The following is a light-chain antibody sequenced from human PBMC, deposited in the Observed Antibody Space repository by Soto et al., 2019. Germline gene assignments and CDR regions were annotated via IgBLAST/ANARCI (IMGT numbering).Light chain of an antibody. J-gene: IGKJ1*01. CDR2: TAS. CDR3: QQYETFSGT. Sequence: GDGVPITRLASQGISTYLAWYQQKPGKAPKLLIYTASTLQSGVPSRFSGTGSGTEFTLTIASLQPDDFATYYCQQYETFSGTFGPGTKVDIK. CDR1: QGISTY. V-gene: IGKV1-9*01.